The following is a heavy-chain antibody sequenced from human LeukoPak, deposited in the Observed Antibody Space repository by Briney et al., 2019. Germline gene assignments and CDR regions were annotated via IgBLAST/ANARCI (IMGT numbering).Heavy chain of an antibody. J-gene: IGHJ5*02. CDR1: GFTVSSNY. D-gene: IGHD2-2*01. CDR2: IKQDGSEK. CDR3: ARRAGSSTRDWFDP. V-gene: IGHV3-7*01. Sequence: PGGSLRLSCAASGFTVSSNYMSWVRQAPGKGLEWVANIKQDGSEKYYVDSVKGRFTISRDNAKNSLYLQMNSLRAEDTAVYYCARRAGSSTRDWFDPWGQGTLVTVSS.